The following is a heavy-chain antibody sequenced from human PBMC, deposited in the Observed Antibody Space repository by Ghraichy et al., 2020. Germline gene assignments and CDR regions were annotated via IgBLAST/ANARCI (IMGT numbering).Heavy chain of an antibody. CDR1: GFPVTDAW. V-gene: IGHV3-15*01. CDR3: TTDGYSPDY. CDR2: IKAKSDGDRT. Sequence: GESLNISCAASGFPVTDAWMNWVRQTPGKGLEWVGRIKAKSDGDRTDYAAPVKGRFTISRNESKNILYLQMNSLKIEDTAVYYCTTDGYSPDYWGQGTLVTVSS. D-gene: IGHD5-12*01. J-gene: IGHJ4*02.